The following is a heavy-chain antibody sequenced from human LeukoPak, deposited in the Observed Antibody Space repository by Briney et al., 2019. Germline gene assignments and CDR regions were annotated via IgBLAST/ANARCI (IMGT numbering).Heavy chain of an antibody. D-gene: IGHD2-21*02. Sequence: PSETLSLTCTVSGYSISSGYYWGWIRQPPGKGLEWIGSIYHSGSTYYNPSLKSRVTISVDTSKNQFSLKLSSVTAADTAVYYCANGDWFPPSFDYWGQGTLVTVSS. CDR1: GYSISSGYY. J-gene: IGHJ4*02. CDR3: ANGDWFPPSFDY. CDR2: IYHSGST. V-gene: IGHV4-38-2*02.